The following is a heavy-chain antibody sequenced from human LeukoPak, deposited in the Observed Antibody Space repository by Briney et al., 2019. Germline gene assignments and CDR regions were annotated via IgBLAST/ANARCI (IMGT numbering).Heavy chain of an antibody. CDR2: IRYDGSNK. CDR3: AKVTRYCSSTSCPGDY. Sequence: PGRSLRLSCAASGFTFSSYGMHWVRQAPGKGLEWVAFIRYDGSNKYYADSVKGRFTISRDNSKNTLYLQMNSLRAEDTAVYYCAKVTRYCSSTSCPGDYWGQGTLVTVSS. V-gene: IGHV3-30*02. J-gene: IGHJ4*02. CDR1: GFTFSSYG. D-gene: IGHD2-2*01.